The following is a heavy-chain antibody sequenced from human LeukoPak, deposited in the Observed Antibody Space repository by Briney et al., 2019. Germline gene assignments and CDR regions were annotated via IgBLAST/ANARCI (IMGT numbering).Heavy chain of an antibody. CDR2: IIPIFGTA. CDR1: GGTFSSYA. Sequence: SVKVSCKASGGTFSSYAISWVRQAPGQGLEWMGGIIPIFGTANYAQKLQGRVTITADESTSTAYMELSSLRSEDTAVYYCARDMPQDCSGGSCYVQGFDPWGQGTLVTVSS. CDR3: ARDMPQDCSGGSCYVQGFDP. J-gene: IGHJ5*02. D-gene: IGHD2-15*01. V-gene: IGHV1-69*13.